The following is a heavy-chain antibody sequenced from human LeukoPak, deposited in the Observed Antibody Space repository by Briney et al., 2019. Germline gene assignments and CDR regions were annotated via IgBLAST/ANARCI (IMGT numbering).Heavy chain of an antibody. CDR1: GFSFSTPT. V-gene: IGHV3-21*06. D-gene: IGHD6-13*01. J-gene: IGHJ4*02. Sequence: PGGSLRLSCAASGFSFSTPTMDWVRQAPGKGLEWVSSITSSGSAIYYTDSVRGRFTISRDNTKNSLYLQMNSLRAEDTAVYFCAKEGRSTTPGYWGQGTLVTVSS. CDR3: AKEGRSTTPGY. CDR2: ITSSGSAI.